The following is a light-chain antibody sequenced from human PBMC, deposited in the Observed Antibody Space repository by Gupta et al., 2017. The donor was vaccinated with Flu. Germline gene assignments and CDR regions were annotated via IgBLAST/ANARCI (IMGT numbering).Light chain of an antibody. CDR3: SSYTSSNTLYVV. CDR2: EVS. Sequence: QSALTQPAPVSGSPGQSITISCTGTNSDVGGYNYVSWYQQHPGKAPQLMIYEVSNRPSGISNRFSGSKSGNTASLTISGLQAEDEADYYCSSYTSSNTLYVVFGGGTKLTVL. CDR1: NSDVGGYNY. V-gene: IGLV2-14*01. J-gene: IGLJ2*01.